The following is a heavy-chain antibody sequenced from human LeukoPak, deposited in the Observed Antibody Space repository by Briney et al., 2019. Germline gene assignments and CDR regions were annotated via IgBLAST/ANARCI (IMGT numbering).Heavy chain of an antibody. J-gene: IGHJ4*02. V-gene: IGHV4-34*01. D-gene: IGHD5-18*01. CDR1: GGSFSGYY. CDR3: ARAGYSYGYGY. CDR2: INHSGST. Sequence: SETLSLTCAVYGGSFSGYYWSWIRQPPGKGLEWIGEINHSGSTNYNPSLKSRVTISVDTSKNQFSLKLSSVTAADTAVYYCARAGYSYGYGYWGQGTLVTVSS.